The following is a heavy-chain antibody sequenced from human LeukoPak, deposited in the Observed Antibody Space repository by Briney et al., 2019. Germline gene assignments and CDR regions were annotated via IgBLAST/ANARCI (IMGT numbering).Heavy chain of an antibody. CDR2: IYYSGST. CDR3: ARDVGHILTGYYGSLGWFDP. J-gene: IGHJ5*02. CDR1: GGSISSYY. Sequence: SETLSLTCTVSGGSISSYYWSWIRQPPGKGLEWMGYIYYSGSTNYNPSLKSRVTISVDTSKNTFSLKLSSVTAVDTAVYYCARDVGHILTGYYGSLGWFDPWGQGTLVTVSS. V-gene: IGHV4-59*01. D-gene: IGHD3-9*01.